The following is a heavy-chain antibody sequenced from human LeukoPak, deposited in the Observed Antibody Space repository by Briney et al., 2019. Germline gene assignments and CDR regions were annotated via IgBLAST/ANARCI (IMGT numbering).Heavy chain of an antibody. CDR2: IYTSGST. CDR3: ARASYSYDINGWVPFDY. J-gene: IGHJ4*02. Sequence: SQTLSLTCTVSGNSISSGDNYWSWIRQPAGKGLEWIGRIYTSGSTNYNPSLKSRVTISGDTSKNQFSLRLSSVTAADAAVYYCARASYSYDINGWVPFDYWGQGTLVTVSS. D-gene: IGHD3-22*01. CDR1: GNSISSGDNY. V-gene: IGHV4-61*02.